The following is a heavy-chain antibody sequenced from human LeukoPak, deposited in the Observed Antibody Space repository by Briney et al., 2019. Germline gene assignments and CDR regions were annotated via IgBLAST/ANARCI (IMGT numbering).Heavy chain of an antibody. Sequence: SETLSLTCTVSGGSISSGGYYWSWIRQHPGKGLEWIGYIYYSGSTYYNPSLKSRVTISVDTSKNQFSLKLSSVTAADTAVYYCARDKPEAANGMDVGGQGTTVTVSS. V-gene: IGHV4-31*03. CDR2: IYYSGST. CDR3: ARDKPEAANGMDV. D-gene: IGHD6-25*01. CDR1: GGSISSGGYY. J-gene: IGHJ6*02.